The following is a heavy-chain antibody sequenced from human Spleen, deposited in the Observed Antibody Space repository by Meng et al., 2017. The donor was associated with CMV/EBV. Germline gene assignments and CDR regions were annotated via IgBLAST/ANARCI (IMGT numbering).Heavy chain of an antibody. V-gene: IGHV3-21*01. Sequence: GESLKISCVATGLTFSTYWMTWVRQAPGKGQEWVSSISSGDNYIYYANLVRARFTISRDNAKNSLYLQKNSLRAEDTAVYHCVRDRNQYYVMDLWGQGTTVTVSS. D-gene: IGHD1-14*01. J-gene: IGHJ6*02. CDR1: GLTFSTYW. CDR2: ISSGDNYI. CDR3: VRDRNQYYVMDL.